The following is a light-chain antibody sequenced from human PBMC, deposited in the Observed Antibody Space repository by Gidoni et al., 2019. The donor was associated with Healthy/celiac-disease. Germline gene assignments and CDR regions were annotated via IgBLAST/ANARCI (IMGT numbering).Light chain of an antibody. CDR3: QQYNSYSEGFT. J-gene: IGKJ3*01. V-gene: IGKV1-5*03. CDR2: KES. Sequence: DIQMTQSPSTLSASVADRVTITCRASQSISSWLAWYQQKQGKAPKPLIYKESSLESGVPSRFSGSGSGTEFTLTISSLQPDDFATYYCQQYNSYSEGFTFGPGTKVDIK. CDR1: QSISSW.